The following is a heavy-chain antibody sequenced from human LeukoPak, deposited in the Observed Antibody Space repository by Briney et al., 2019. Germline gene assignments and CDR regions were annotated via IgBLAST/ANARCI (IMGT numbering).Heavy chain of an antibody. J-gene: IGHJ4*02. CDR3: TTARNMVPGVIPLDY. Sequence: TGGSLRLPCAASGFTFSNAWMSWGRQAPGKGLEWVGRIRSKTDGGTTDYAAPVKGRFTISRDDSKNTLYLQMNSLKTGDTAVYYCTTARNMVPGVIPLDYWGQGTLVTVSS. D-gene: IGHD3-10*01. CDR2: IRSKTDGGTT. V-gene: IGHV3-15*01. CDR1: GFTFSNAW.